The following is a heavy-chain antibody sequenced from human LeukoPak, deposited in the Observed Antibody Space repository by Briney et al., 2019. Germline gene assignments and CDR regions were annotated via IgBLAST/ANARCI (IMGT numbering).Heavy chain of an antibody. J-gene: IGHJ4*02. V-gene: IGHV1-2*02. CDR2: INPNSGGT. CDR3: ARVLRDIVATIVY. CDR1: GYTFTGYY. D-gene: IGHD5-12*01. Sequence: ASVKVSCKASGYTFTGYYMHWVRQAPGQGLEWMGWINPNSGGTNYAQKFQGRVTMTRDTSISTAYMELSRLRSDDTAVYYCARVLRDIVATIVYWGQGTLVTVSS.